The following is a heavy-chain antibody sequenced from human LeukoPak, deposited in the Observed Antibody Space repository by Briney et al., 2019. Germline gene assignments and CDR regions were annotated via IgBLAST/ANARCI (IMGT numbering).Heavy chain of an antibody. CDR3: ARVRGMTVVIDAFDI. CDR2: ISSSSSYV. D-gene: IGHD3-22*01. V-gene: IGHV3-21*01. Sequence: GGSLRLSCAASGFTFSDYSLNWVRQAPGKGLEWVSSISSSSSYVYYADSVKGRFTISRDNAKNSLFLQMNSLRAEDTAVYYCARVRGMTVVIDAFDIWGQGTMVTVSS. CDR1: GFTFSDYS. J-gene: IGHJ3*02.